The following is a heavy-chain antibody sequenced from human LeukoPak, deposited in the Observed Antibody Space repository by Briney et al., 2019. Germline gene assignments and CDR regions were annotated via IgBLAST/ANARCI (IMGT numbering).Heavy chain of an antibody. CDR3: ARSRDTTNYYGMDV. Sequence: PSGTLSLTCAVSVGSISSSKWWSWVRQAPGKGLEWIGGIHPGGSTNYNPSLKSRVTMSIDKSKNQFSLKMSSVTAADTAVYYCARSRDTTNYYGMDVWGQGTTVTVSS. CDR1: VGSISSSKW. V-gene: IGHV4-4*02. CDR2: IHPGGST. J-gene: IGHJ6*02. D-gene: IGHD1-26*01.